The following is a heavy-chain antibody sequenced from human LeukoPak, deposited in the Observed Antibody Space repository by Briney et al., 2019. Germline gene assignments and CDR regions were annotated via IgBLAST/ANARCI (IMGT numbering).Heavy chain of an antibody. D-gene: IGHD2-8*01. CDR2: IIPIFGTA. V-gene: IGHV1-69*05. Sequence: SVKVSCKASGGTFSSYAISWVRQAPGQGLEWMGRIIPIFGTADYAQKFQGRVTITTDESTSTAYMELSSLRSEDTAVYYCARGSGYCTNGVCSVDDIWGQGTMVTVSS. CDR1: GGTFSSYA. J-gene: IGHJ3*02. CDR3: ARGSGYCTNGVCSVDDI.